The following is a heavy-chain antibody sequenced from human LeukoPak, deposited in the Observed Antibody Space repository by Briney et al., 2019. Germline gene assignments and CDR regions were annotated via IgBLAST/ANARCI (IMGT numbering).Heavy chain of an antibody. D-gene: IGHD3-3*01. CDR1: GGTFSSYA. CDR3: ASIDFGPFDY. J-gene: IGHJ4*02. CDR2: IIPIFGTA. Sequence: ASVKVSCKASGGTFSSYAISWVRQAPGQGLEWMGGIIPIFGTANYAQKFQGRVTITADESTSTAYMELSSLRSEDTAEYYCASIDFGPFDYWGQGTLVTVSS. V-gene: IGHV1-69*01.